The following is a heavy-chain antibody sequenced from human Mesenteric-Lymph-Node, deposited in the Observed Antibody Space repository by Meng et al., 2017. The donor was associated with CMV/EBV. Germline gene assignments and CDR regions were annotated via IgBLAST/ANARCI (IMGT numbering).Heavy chain of an antibody. Sequence: ASVKVSCKASGYTFTTYGISWVRQAPGQGPEWMGWISTSNGKTIYAQKLQGRVTLTTDTSTSTAYVELRSLTSDDTAVYYCARGWEIMYWGQGTQVTVSS. CDR2: ISTSNGKT. CDR1: GYTFTTYG. D-gene: IGHD1-26*01. CDR3: ARGWEIMY. J-gene: IGHJ4*02. V-gene: IGHV1-18*01.